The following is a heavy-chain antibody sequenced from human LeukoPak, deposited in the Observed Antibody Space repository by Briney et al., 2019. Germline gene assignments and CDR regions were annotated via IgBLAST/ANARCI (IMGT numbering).Heavy chain of an antibody. D-gene: IGHD5-18*01. Sequence: GASVKVSCKASGYTFTNYYMHWVRQAPGQGLEWMGIINPSGGSTSYAQRFQGRVTMTRDTSTGTVYMELSSLRSEDTAVYYCAREIGPIQLHLWGSAFDYWGQGTLVTVSS. V-gene: IGHV1-46*01. CDR1: GYTFTNYY. CDR2: INPSGGST. CDR3: AREIGPIQLHLWGSAFDY. J-gene: IGHJ4*02.